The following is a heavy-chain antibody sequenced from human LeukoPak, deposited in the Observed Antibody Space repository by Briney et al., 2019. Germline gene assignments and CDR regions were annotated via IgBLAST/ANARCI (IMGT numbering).Heavy chain of an antibody. Sequence: GGSLRLSCAASGFTVSSNYMSWVRQAPGKGLEWVSVIYSGGSTYYADSVKGRFTISRDNSKNTLYLQINSLRAEDTAVYYCAREAWYYYGSGSYSNWFDPWGQGTLVTVSS. D-gene: IGHD3-10*01. CDR1: GFTVSSNY. V-gene: IGHV3-66*02. CDR2: IYSGGST. CDR3: AREAWYYYGSGSYSNWFDP. J-gene: IGHJ5*02.